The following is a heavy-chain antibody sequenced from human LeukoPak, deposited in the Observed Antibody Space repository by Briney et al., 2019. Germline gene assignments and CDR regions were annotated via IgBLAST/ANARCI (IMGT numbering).Heavy chain of an antibody. CDR1: GYTFTSYA. D-gene: IGHD6-13*01. CDR3: ARVRLVAAAGPGWFDP. Sequence: ASVKVSCKASGYTFTSYAMNWVRQAPGQGLEWMGWINTNTGNPTYAQGFTGRFVFSLDTSVGTAYLQISSLKAEDTAVYYCARVRLVAAAGPGWFDPWGQGTLVTVSS. V-gene: IGHV7-4-1*02. J-gene: IGHJ5*02. CDR2: INTNTGNP.